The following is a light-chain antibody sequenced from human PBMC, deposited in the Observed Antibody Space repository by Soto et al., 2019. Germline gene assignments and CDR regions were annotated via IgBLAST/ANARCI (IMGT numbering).Light chain of an antibody. CDR2: EVS. V-gene: IGLV2-14*01. CDR1: SSDVGAYNY. Sequence: QSALTQPASVSGSPGQSITISCTGTSSDVGAYNYVSWYQQHPGKAPKLMIYEVSNRPSGVSDRFSGSRSGNTASLTISGLQAEDESDYYCISYTSSSTWVFGGGTQLPVL. J-gene: IGLJ3*02. CDR3: ISYTSSSTWV.